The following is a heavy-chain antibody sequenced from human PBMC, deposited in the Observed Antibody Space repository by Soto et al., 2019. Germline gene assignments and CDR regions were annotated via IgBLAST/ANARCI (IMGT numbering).Heavy chain of an antibody. CDR1: GDSFTIYW. CDR3: ARQGSGYAGPWIGFDL. CDR2: IYPGDSDT. Sequence: GESMKISCKGSGDSFTIYWIGWVRQMPGKGLEWMGIIYPGDSDTRYSPSFQGQVTISADKSISIAYLQWSSLKASDTAMYYCARQGSGYAGPWIGFDLWGQGTMVTVSS. J-gene: IGHJ3*01. V-gene: IGHV5-51*01. D-gene: IGHD5-12*01.